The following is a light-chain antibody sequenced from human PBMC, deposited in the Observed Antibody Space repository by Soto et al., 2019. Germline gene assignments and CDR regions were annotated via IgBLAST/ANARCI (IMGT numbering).Light chain of an antibody. CDR2: RNN. CDR3: AAWDDSLRGV. V-gene: IGLV1-47*01. Sequence: QSVLTQPPSASGTPGQRVTISCSGSSSNIGSNYVYWYQQLPGTAPKLLIYRNNQRSSGVPDRFSGSKSGTSASLAISGLRSEDEADYYCAAWDDSLRGVFGGGTQLTVL. CDR1: SSNIGSNY. J-gene: IGLJ2*01.